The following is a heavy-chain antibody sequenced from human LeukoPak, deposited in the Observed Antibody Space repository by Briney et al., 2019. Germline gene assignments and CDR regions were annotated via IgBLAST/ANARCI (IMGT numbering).Heavy chain of an antibody. CDR3: ARVNWVIDY. CDR1: GYSIRSGYH. J-gene: IGHJ4*02. V-gene: IGHV4-38-2*02. Sequence: PSETLSLTCTVSGYSIRSGYHWGWIRQPPGKGLEYIGCIYRSGSTYYNPSLKSRVTISVDTSKNQFSLKLGSETAADTAVYYCARVNWVIDYWGQGTLVTVSS. D-gene: IGHD7-27*01. CDR2: IYRSGST.